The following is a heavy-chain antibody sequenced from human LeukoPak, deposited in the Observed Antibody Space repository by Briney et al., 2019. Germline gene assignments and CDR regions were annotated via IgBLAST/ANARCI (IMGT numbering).Heavy chain of an antibody. J-gene: IGHJ4*02. CDR3: ARISGSYWNYFDY. Sequence: LETLSLTCTVSGGSISSYYWSWIRQPPGKGLEWIGYIYYSGSTNYNPSLKSRVTISVDTSKNQFSLKLSSVTAADTAVYYCARISGSYWNYFDYWGQGTLVTVSS. CDR2: IYYSGST. CDR1: GGSISSYY. V-gene: IGHV4-59*01. D-gene: IGHD1-26*01.